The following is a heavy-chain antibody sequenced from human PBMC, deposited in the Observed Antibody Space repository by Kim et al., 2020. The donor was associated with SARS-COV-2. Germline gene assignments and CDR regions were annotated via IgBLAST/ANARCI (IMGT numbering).Heavy chain of an antibody. CDR3: ATYYDSSGLYYYYGMDV. Sequence: ASVKVSCKVSGYTLTELSMHWVRQAPGKGLEWMGGFDPEDGETIYAQKFQGRVTMTEDTSTDTAYMELSSLRSEDTAVYYCATYYDSSGLYYYYGMDVWGQGTTVTVSS. CDR2: FDPEDGET. J-gene: IGHJ6*02. CDR1: GYTLTELS. V-gene: IGHV1-24*01. D-gene: IGHD3-22*01.